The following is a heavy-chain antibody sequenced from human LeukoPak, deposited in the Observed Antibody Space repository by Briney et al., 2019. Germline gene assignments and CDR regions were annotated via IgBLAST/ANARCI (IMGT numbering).Heavy chain of an antibody. J-gene: IGHJ3*02. Sequence: GESLKISCKGSGYSFTSYWIGWARQVPGKGLEWMGIIYPGDSDTRYSPSFQGQVTISADKSISTAYLQWSSLKASDTAMYYCARLTYDILTGHSDAFDIWGQGTMVTVSS. CDR1: GYSFTSYW. D-gene: IGHD3-9*01. CDR3: ARLTYDILTGHSDAFDI. V-gene: IGHV5-51*01. CDR2: IYPGDSDT.